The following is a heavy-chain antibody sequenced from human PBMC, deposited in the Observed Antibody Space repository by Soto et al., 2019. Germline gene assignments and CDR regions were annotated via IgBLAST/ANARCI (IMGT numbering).Heavy chain of an antibody. CDR1: GGSISSYY. CDR3: AREKDSGYYDY. D-gene: IGHD3-22*01. J-gene: IGHJ4*02. CDR2: IYYSGST. V-gene: IGHV4-59*01. Sequence: SETLSLTXTVSGGSISSYYWSWIRQPPGKGLEWIGHIYYSGSTNYNPSLKSRVTISVDTSKNQFSLKLSSVTAADTAVYYCAREKDSGYYDYWGQGTLVTVSS.